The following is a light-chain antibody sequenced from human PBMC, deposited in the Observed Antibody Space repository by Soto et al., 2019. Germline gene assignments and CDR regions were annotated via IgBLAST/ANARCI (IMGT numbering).Light chain of an antibody. CDR3: QQYNNWPPYS. V-gene: IGKV3-15*01. J-gene: IGKJ2*01. Sequence: EIVMTQSPGTLSVSPGERATLSCRASQSLSSNLAWYQQKTGQAPRLLIYGASTRATGSPARFSGSGSGTEFTLTISSLQSEDFAVYYCQQYNNWPPYSFGQGTKLEIK. CDR1: QSLSSN. CDR2: GAS.